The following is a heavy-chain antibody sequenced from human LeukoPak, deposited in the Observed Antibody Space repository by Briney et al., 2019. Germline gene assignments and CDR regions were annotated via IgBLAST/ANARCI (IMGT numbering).Heavy chain of an antibody. Sequence: GGSLRLSCAASGFTFSSYWMSWIRQAPGRGLEWVANINQLGNEKNYVDSVNGRFTISRNNVDDSLYLEMNSLRVEDTAVYYCGRDRVVPAATFYWGQGVLVAVSS. CDR2: INQLGNEK. V-gene: IGHV3-7*01. CDR1: GFTFSSYW. CDR3: GRDRVVPAATFY. J-gene: IGHJ4*02. D-gene: IGHD2-2*01.